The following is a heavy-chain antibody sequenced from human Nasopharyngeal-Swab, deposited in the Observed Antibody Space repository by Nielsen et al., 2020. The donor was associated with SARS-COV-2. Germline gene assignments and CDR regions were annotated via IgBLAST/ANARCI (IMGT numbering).Heavy chain of an antibody. D-gene: IGHD5-24*01. CDR1: GGSISSSNW. CDR3: ARVIGGEVATSLEDAFDI. J-gene: IGHJ3*02. V-gene: IGHV4-4*02. Sequence: SETLSLTCAVSGGSISSSNWWSWVRQPPGKGLEWIGEIYHSGSTNYNPSLKSRVTISVDKSKNQFSRKLSSVTAADTAVYYCARVIGGEVATSLEDAFDIWGQGTMVTVS. CDR2: IYHSGST.